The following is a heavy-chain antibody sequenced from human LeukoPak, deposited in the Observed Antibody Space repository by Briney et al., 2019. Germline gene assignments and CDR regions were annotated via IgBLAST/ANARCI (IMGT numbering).Heavy chain of an antibody. Sequence: GGCLRHSCAAPGFTSSSYGMHTVPQAPAKGLERVAFIRYDGSHKYYVDSVKGRFTISRDNAKLSLYLQMNSLRPGDTALYHCAKSWGAFSWYFDLWGRGTLVTVSS. J-gene: IGHJ2*01. D-gene: IGHD1-26*01. CDR3: AKSWGAFSWYFDL. CDR2: IRYDGSHK. V-gene: IGHV3-30*02. CDR1: GFTSSSYG.